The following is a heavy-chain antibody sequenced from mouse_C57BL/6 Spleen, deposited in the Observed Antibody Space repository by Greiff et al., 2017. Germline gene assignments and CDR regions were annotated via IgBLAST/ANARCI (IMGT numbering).Heavy chain of an antibody. J-gene: IGHJ4*01. Sequence: VQLQQPGAELVKPGASVKLSCKASGYTFTSYWMHWVKQRPGQGLEWIGMIHPNSGSTNYNEKFKSKATLTVDKSSSTAYMQLSSLTSEDSAVYYCARGGYRESYYAMDYWGQGTSVTVSS. D-gene: IGHD1-3*01. CDR1: GYTFTSYW. CDR3: ARGGYRESYYAMDY. V-gene: IGHV1-64*01. CDR2: IHPNSGST.